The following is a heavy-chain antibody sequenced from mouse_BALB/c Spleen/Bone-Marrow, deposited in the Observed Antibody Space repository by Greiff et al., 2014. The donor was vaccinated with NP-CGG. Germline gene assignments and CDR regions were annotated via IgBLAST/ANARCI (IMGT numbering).Heavy chain of an antibody. CDR1: GYTFTDYN. V-gene: IGHV1S29*02. D-gene: IGHD2-3*01. Sequence: EVQLQQSGPELVKPGASVKISCKASGYTFTDYNMHWVKQSHGRSLEWIGYIYPYNGGTGHNQKFKSKATLTVDNSSSTAYMELRSLTSEDSAVYYCARGWLLSWFAYWGQGTLVTVSA. CDR3: ARGWLLSWFAY. J-gene: IGHJ3*01. CDR2: IYPYNGGT.